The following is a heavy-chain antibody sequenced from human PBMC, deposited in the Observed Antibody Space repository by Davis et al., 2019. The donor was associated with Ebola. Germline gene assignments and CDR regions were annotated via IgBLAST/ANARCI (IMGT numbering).Heavy chain of an antibody. V-gene: IGHV3-9*01. J-gene: IGHJ6*04. Sequence: SLKISCAASGFTFSRYWMHWVRQAPGKGLEWVSGISWNSGSIGYADSVKGRFTISRDNAKNSLYLQMNSLRAEDTALYYCAKGYGMDVWGKGTTVTVSS. CDR2: ISWNSGSI. CDR1: GFTFSRYW. CDR3: AKGYGMDV.